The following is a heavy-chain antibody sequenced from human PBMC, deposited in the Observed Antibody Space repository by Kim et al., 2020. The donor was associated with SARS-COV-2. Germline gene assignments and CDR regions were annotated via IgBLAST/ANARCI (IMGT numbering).Heavy chain of an antibody. J-gene: IGHJ3*02. CDR3: AKDLHSVQLERGAFDI. CDR2: ISGSGIST. V-gene: IGHV3-23*01. D-gene: IGHD1-1*01. CDR1: GFTFSSYV. Sequence: GGSLRLSCAASGFTFSSYVMSWVRQAPGKGLEWVSVISGSGISTYYADSVKGWFTISRDNSKNTLYLQMNRLRAEDTAVYYCAKDLHSVQLERGAFDIWGQGTMVTVSS.